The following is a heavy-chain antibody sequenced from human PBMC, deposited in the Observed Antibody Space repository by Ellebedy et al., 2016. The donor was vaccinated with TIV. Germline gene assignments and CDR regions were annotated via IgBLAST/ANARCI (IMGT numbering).Heavy chain of an antibody. CDR2: MSYDGSNK. CDR1: GFTFSSYA. Sequence: GGSLRLSCAASGFTFSSYAMHWVRQAPGKGLEWVAVMSYDGSNKYYADSVKGRFTISRDNAKNSLYLQMNSLRAEDTAVYYCARGPATIFGVVKPLDYWGQGTLVTVSS. J-gene: IGHJ4*02. V-gene: IGHV3-30-3*01. CDR3: ARGPATIFGVVKPLDY. D-gene: IGHD3-3*01.